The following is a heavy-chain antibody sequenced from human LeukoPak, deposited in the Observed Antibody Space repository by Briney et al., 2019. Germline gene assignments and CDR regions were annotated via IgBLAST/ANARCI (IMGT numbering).Heavy chain of an antibody. J-gene: IGHJ2*01. CDR3: AREAGSSGWYGTHWYFDF. CDR2: ISSSSSYI. Sequence: GGSLRLSCAASGFTFSSYSMNWVRQAPGKGLEWVSSISSSSSYIHYADSVKGRFTISRDNAKNSLYLQMNSLRAEDTAVYYCAREAGSSGWYGTHWYFDFWGRGTLVTVSS. CDR1: GFTFSSYS. V-gene: IGHV3-21*01. D-gene: IGHD6-19*01.